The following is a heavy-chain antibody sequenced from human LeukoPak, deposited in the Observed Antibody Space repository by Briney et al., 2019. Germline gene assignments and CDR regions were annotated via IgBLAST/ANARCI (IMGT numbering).Heavy chain of an antibody. J-gene: IGHJ4*02. D-gene: IGHD1-14*01. CDR1: GGSISSSNYY. Sequence: SETLSLTCTVSGGSISSSNYYWGWIRQPPGKGLEWIGSIYYSGSTYYNPSLKSRVTISVDTSKNQFSLKLSSVTAADTAVYYCARHVRSNFNHNTSGLSDYWGQGTLVTVSS. V-gene: IGHV4-39*01. CDR3: ARHVRSNFNHNTSGLSDY. CDR2: IYYSGST.